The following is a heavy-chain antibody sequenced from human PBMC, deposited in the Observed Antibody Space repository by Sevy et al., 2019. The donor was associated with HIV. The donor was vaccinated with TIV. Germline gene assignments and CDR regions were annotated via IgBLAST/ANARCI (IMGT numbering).Heavy chain of an antibody. J-gene: IGHJ4*02. CDR2: LWYGGSNK. CDR1: GFTFSSYG. Sequence: GSLRLSCAASGFTFSSYGLPWVRQAPGKGLEWVALLWYGGSNKNYANSVKGRFTISRDNSKNTLYLQMYSLGAEDTAVYYCVSGAYYYESRTENFDYWGQGTLVTVSS. V-gene: IGHV3-33*01. CDR3: VSGAYYYESRTENFDY. D-gene: IGHD3-22*01.